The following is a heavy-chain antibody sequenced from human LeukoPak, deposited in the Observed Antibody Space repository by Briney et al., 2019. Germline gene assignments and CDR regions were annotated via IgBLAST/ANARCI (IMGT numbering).Heavy chain of an antibody. CDR2: MNPNSGTT. D-gene: IGHD4-23*01. J-gene: IGHJ3*02. CDR3: ARRLGLRWDLQAFDI. Sequence: ASVKVSCKASGYTFTSYDINWVRQATGQGLEWMGWMNPNSGTTGYAQKFQGRVTITRITSISTAYMELSSLRSEDTAVYYCARRLGLRWDLQAFDIWGQGTMVTVSS. CDR1: GYTFTSYD. V-gene: IGHV1-8*03.